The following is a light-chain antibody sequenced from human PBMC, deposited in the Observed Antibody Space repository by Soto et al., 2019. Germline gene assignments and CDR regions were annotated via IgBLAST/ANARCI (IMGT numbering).Light chain of an antibody. CDR1: QDINNY. Sequence: DIQLTQSPSSLSASAGDRVTITCQASQDINNYVNWYQQKAGTAPHLLIYDASTLKPGVPSRFSGGGAGTYFTFTISSLQPEDFATYFCQQSGDLPSFGQGTRGEIK. CDR2: DAS. V-gene: IGKV1-33*01. J-gene: IGKJ5*01. CDR3: QQSGDLPS.